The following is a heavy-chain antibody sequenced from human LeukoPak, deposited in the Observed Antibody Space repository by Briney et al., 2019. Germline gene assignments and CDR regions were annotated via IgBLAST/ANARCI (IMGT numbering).Heavy chain of an antibody. Sequence: SETLSLTCTVSGDPISSYSDYQWTWIRQPPGKRLEWIGYIYYSGSTNYNPSLRSRVTISVDTSKNQFSLKLTSVTAADTAVYYCAREYSAFDYWSQRTLVTVSS. V-gene: IGHV4-61*08. CDR1: GDPISSYSDY. CDR3: AREYSAFDY. J-gene: IGHJ4*02. D-gene: IGHD5-12*01. CDR2: IYYSGST.